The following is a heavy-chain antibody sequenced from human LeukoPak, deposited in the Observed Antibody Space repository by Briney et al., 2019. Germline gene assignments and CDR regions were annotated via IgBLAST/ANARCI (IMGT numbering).Heavy chain of an antibody. CDR2: INPNSGGT. J-gene: IGHJ3*02. V-gene: IGHV1-2*02. D-gene: IGHD2-2*01. CDR1: GYTFTGYY. CDR3: ARGEIVVVPAVFDAFDI. Sequence: ASVKVSCKASGYTFTGYYMHWVRQAPGQGLEWMGWINPNSGGTNYAQKFQGRVTMTRDTSISTAYMELSRLRSDDTAVYYCARGEIVVVPAVFDAFDIWGQGTMVTVSS.